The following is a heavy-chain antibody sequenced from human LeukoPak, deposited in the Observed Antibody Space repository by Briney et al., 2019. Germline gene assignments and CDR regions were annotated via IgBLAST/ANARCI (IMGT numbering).Heavy chain of an antibody. CDR3: ARHLTIFGATTWFDP. CDR1: GGSFSGYY. Sequence: SETLSLTCAVYGGSFSGYYWSWIRQPPGKGLEWIGEINHSGSTYYNPSLKSRVTISVDTSKNQFSLKLSSVTAADTAVYYCARHLTIFGATTWFDPWGQGTLVTVSS. D-gene: IGHD3-3*01. CDR2: INHSGST. J-gene: IGHJ5*02. V-gene: IGHV4-34*01.